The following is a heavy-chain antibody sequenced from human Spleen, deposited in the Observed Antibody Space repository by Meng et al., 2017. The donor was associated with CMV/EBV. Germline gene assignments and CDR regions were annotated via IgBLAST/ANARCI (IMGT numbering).Heavy chain of an antibody. CDR1: GFKFSNYG. V-gene: IGHV3-30*02. CDR3: AKDGPYQLLATYYYYGMDV. CDR2: IRYDGSNE. D-gene: IGHD2-2*01. J-gene: IGHJ6*02. Sequence: GESLKISCAASGFKFSNYGIHWVRQAPGKGLEWVAFIRYDGSNEYYADSVKGRFTISRDNSKNTLYLQMNSLRAEDTAVYYCAKDGPYQLLATYYYYGMDVWGQGTTVTVSS.